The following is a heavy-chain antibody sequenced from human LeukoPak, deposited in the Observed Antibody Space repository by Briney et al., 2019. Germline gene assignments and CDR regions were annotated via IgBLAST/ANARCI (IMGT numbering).Heavy chain of an antibody. CDR3: ARSYCSSTSCYAVRGGWFDP. D-gene: IGHD2-2*01. J-gene: IGHJ5*02. CDR1: GGSFSGYY. Sequence: KPSETLSLTCAVYGGSFSGYYWSWIRQPPGKGLEWIGEINHSGSTNYNPSLKSRVTISVDTSKNQFSLKLSSVTAADTAVYYCARSYCSSTSCYAVRGGWFDPWGQGTLVTVSS. CDR2: INHSGST. V-gene: IGHV4-34*01.